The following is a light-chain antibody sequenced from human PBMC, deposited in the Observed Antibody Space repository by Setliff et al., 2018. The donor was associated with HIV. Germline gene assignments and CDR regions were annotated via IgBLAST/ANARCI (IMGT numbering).Light chain of an antibody. CDR2: DAT. CDR3: SSYTSSITLYV. Sequence: QSALTQPASVSGSPGQSITISCTGTSGDIGGYKYVSWYQQHPGKAPKLMIYDATNRPSGVSNRFSGSKSGNTASLTISGLQAEDEADYYCSSYTSSITLYVFGTGTKVTVL. V-gene: IGLV2-14*03. J-gene: IGLJ1*01. CDR1: SGDIGGYKY.